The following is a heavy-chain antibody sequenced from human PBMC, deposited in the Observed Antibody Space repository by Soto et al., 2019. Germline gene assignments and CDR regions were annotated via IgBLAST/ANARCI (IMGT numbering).Heavy chain of an antibody. V-gene: IGHV2-5*02. CDR2: IYWDDDK. J-gene: IGHJ4*02. CDR3: AHAGDYDLLTFDH. D-gene: IGHD4-17*01. CDR1: GFSLSTYHMG. Sequence: GSGPYAGEPAQTLTLTCDFSGFSLSTYHMGVAWIHQPPGKALEWLALIYWDDDKRYSPSLKDRLAISKDTSSNQVVLTITNIDPGDSATYFCAHAGDYDLLTFDHWGPGTLVTVSS.